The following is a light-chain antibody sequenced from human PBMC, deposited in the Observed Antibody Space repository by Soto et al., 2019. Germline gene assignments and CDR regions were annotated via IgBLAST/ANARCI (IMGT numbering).Light chain of an antibody. Sequence: QCVLTHPAPVSGSPGQSITISCTGTTSDVGGYNYVSWYQQLPGKAPKLMIYDVSDRPSGVSNRFSGSKSGNTASLTISGLQAEDEADYYCSSYTSSSLYVFGTGTKVTVL. CDR3: SSYTSSSLYV. J-gene: IGLJ1*01. CDR2: DVS. CDR1: TSDVGGYNY. V-gene: IGLV2-14*01.